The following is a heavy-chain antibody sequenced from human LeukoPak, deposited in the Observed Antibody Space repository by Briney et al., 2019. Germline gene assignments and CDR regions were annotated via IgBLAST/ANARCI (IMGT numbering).Heavy chain of an antibody. CDR1: GFSLSTSGVG. CDR2: IYWDDDK. J-gene: IGHJ6*04. CDR3: ARVVSSSPLYYYGMDV. Sequence: ESGLTLVKPTQTLTLTCTFSGFSLSTSGVGVGWIRQPPGKALEWLALIYWDDDKRYSPSLKSRLTITKDTSKNQVVLTMTNMDPVDTATYYCARVVSSSPLYYYGMDVWGKGTTVTVSS. D-gene: IGHD6-13*01. V-gene: IGHV2-5*02.